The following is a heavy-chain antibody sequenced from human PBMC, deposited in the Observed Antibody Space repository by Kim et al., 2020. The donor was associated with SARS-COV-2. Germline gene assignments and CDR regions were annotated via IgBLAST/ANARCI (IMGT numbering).Heavy chain of an antibody. D-gene: IGHD6-13*01. J-gene: IGHJ4*02. CDR2: ISAYNGNT. CDR3: ARAYSSSWYARVTAIPDY. Sequence: ASVKVSCKASGYTFTSYGISWVRQAPGQGLEWMGWISAYNGNTNYAQKLQGRVTMTTDTSTSTAYMELRSLRSDDTAVYYCARAYSSSWYARVTAIPDYWGQGTLVTVSS. V-gene: IGHV1-18*04. CDR1: GYTFTSYG.